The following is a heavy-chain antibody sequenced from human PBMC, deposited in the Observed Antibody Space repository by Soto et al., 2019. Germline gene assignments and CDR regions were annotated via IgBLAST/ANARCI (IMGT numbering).Heavy chain of an antibody. J-gene: IGHJ4*02. D-gene: IGHD3-16*01. CDR2: ISAYNGNT. CDR3: ERGGTPIDY. Sequence: QVHLVQSGAEVKKPGASVKVSCTASGYTFTNFGISWVRQAPGQGLEWMGWISAYNGNTNYAQKFQGRVTMTTNTATSKAYMELRRLRSDDTAVYYCERGGTPIDYWGQGTLVTVSS. CDR1: GYTFTNFG. V-gene: IGHV1-18*01.